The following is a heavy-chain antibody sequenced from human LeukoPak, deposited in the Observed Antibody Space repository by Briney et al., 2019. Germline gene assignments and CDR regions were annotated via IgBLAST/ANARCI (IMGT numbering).Heavy chain of an antibody. Sequence: SETLSLTCTVSGGSIDSYYWSWIRQPPGKGPEWIGYIYYTGSTEYHPSLKSRVTISLDTSKNQFSLKLTSVTAADTAVYYCARVYQSAEYYFDYWGQGNLVSVSS. CDR3: ARVYQSAEYYFDY. CDR1: GGSIDSYY. D-gene: IGHD2-2*01. CDR2: IYYTGST. V-gene: IGHV4-59*01. J-gene: IGHJ4*02.